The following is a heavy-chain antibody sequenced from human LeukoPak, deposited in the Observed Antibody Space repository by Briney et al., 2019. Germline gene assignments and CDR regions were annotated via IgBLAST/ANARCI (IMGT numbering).Heavy chain of an antibody. Sequence: PGGSLRLSCAASGFTFSSYGMHLVRQAPGKGLEWVAVIWYDGSNKYYADSVKGRFTISRDNSKNTLYLQMNSLRAEVTAVYYCARGSIAVAGTAYYYYYMDVWGKGTTVTVSS. CDR3: ARGSIAVAGTAYYYYYMDV. J-gene: IGHJ6*03. CDR2: IWYDGSNK. D-gene: IGHD6-19*01. CDR1: GFTFSSYG. V-gene: IGHV3-33*01.